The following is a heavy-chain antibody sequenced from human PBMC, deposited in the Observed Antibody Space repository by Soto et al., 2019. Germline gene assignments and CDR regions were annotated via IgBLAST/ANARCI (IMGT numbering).Heavy chain of an antibody. D-gene: IGHD3-10*01. V-gene: IGHV3-30-3*01. CDR3: ARVFGAGGGPYAYSYYGMDV. J-gene: IGHJ6*02. Sequence: QVQLVESGGGVVQPGRSLRLSCAASGFTFRSYAMHWVRQAPGKGLEWAAVISYDGSNKYYADSVKGRFTISRDNSKNTRYPQMSSLRAEDTAVYYGARVFGAGGGPYAYSYYGMDVWGQGTTVTVSS. CDR2: ISYDGSNK. CDR1: GFTFRSYA.